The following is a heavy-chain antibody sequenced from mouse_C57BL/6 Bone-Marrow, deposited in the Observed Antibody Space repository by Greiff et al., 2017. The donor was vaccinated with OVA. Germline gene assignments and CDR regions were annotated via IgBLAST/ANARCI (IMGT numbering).Heavy chain of an antibody. CDR2: IYPGDGDT. Sequence: VQLQQSGPELVKPGASVKISCKASGYAFSSSWMNWVKQRPGKGLEWIGRIYPGDGDTNYNGKFKGKATLTADKSSSTAYMQLSSLTSEDSAVYFCARHYGSSSYYFDYWGQGTTLTVSS. V-gene: IGHV1-82*01. CDR3: ARHYGSSSYYFDY. J-gene: IGHJ2*01. CDR1: GYAFSSSW. D-gene: IGHD1-1*01.